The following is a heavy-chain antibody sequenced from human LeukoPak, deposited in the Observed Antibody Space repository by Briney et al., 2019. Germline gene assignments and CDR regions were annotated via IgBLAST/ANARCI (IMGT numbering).Heavy chain of an antibody. D-gene: IGHD6-13*01. Sequence: ASVKVSCKASGYTFTSYYMHWVRQAPGQGLEWMGIINPSGGSTSYAQKFQGRVTMTRNTSISTAYMELSSLRSEDTAVYYCASGSRDSSSLGYWGQGTLVTVSS. CDR2: INPSGGST. CDR1: GYTFTSYY. V-gene: IGHV1-46*01. CDR3: ASGSRDSSSLGY. J-gene: IGHJ4*02.